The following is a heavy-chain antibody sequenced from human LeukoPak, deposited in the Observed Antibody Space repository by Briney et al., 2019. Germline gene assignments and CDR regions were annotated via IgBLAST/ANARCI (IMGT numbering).Heavy chain of an antibody. CDR1: GFTFSSYS. Sequence: PGGSLRLSCAASGFTFSSYSMNWVRQAPGKGLEWVSSISSSSSYIYYADSVKGRFTISRDNAKNSLYLQMNSLRAEDTALYHCARDLFRRSGGRFYGMDVWGQGTTVTVSS. J-gene: IGHJ6*02. V-gene: IGHV3-21*04. CDR3: ARDLFRRSGGRFYGMDV. D-gene: IGHD2-15*01. CDR2: ISSSSSYI.